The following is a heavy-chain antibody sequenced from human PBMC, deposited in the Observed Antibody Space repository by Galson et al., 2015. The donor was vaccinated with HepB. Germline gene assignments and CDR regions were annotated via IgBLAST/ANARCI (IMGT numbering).Heavy chain of an antibody. V-gene: IGHV3-53*01. CDR2: IYSGGST. CDR3: ARAGSGATDAFDI. CDR1: GFTVSSNY. J-gene: IGHJ3*02. Sequence: SLRLSCAASGFTVSSNYMSWVRQAPGKGLEWVSVIYSGGSTYYADSVKGRFTIPRDNSKNTLYLQMNSLRAEDTAVYYCARAGSGATDAFDIWGQGTMVTASS. D-gene: IGHD1-26*01.